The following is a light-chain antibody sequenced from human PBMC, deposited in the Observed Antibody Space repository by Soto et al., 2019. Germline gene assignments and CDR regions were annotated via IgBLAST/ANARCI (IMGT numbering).Light chain of an antibody. Sequence: QSALTQPTSASGSPGQSVTISCTGTSSDVGHYDYVSWYQQHPGKAPKLMIYEVSKRPSGVPDRFSGSKFGYTASLTVSGLQAEDEADYYCSSYGGSNNLVFGGGTKLTVL. J-gene: IGLJ2*01. V-gene: IGLV2-8*01. CDR3: SSYGGSNNLV. CDR2: EVS. CDR1: SSDVGHYDY.